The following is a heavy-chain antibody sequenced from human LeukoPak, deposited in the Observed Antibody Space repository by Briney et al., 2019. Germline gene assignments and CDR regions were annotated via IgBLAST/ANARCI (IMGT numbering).Heavy chain of an antibody. Sequence: SETLSLTCAVYGGSFTKHQWSWIRQPPGKGLEWIGAINDGGSTNYNPSLKSRVTISVDRSKNQFSLKLSSVTAADTAVYHCARRLWFGGDDAFDIWGQGTMVTVSS. V-gene: IGHV4-34*01. J-gene: IGHJ3*02. D-gene: IGHD3-10*01. CDR2: INDGGST. CDR1: GGSFTKHQ. CDR3: ARRLWFGGDDAFDI.